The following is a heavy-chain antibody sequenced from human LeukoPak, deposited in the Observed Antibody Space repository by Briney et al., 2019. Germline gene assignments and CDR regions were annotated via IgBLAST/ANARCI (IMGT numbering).Heavy chain of an antibody. CDR3: ARGGMTTVST. D-gene: IGHD4-17*01. J-gene: IGHJ5*02. CDR2: IYLSGST. CDR1: GGSISSGGYS. V-gene: IGHV4-30-2*01. Sequence: SETLSLTCAVSGGSISSGGYSWSWIRQPPGKGLEWIGYIYLSGSTYYNPSLKSRVTISVDRSKNQFSLKLSSVTAADTAVYYCARGGMTTVSTWGQGTLVTVPS.